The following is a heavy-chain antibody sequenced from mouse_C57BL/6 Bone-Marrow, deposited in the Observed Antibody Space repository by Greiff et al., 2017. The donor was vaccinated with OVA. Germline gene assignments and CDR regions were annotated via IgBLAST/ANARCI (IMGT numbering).Heavy chain of an antibody. CDR1: GYAFSSSW. V-gene: IGHV1-82*01. CDR2: IYPGDGDT. Sequence: VKLMESGPELVKPGASVKISCKASGYAFSSSWMNWVKQRPGKGLEWIGRIYPGDGDTNYNGKFKGKATLTADKSSSTAYMQLSSLTSEDSAVYFCARDGYSLYAMDYWGQGTSVTVSS. D-gene: IGHD2-3*01. J-gene: IGHJ4*01. CDR3: ARDGYSLYAMDY.